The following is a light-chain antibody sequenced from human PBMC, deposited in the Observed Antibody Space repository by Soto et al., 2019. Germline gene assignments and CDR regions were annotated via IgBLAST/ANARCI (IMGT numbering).Light chain of an antibody. V-gene: IGLV1-40*01. J-gene: IGLJ1*01. CDR1: SSNIGAGYE. Sequence: QSVLTQPPSVSEAPGQRVTISCTGSSSNIGAGYEAHWYQQVPGTAPKLLIYENNNRPSGVPDRFSGSKSGTSASLAITGLQAEDEAEYSGHSYDSSLSGYVFGTGTKLTVL. CDR2: ENN. CDR3: HSYDSSLSGYV.